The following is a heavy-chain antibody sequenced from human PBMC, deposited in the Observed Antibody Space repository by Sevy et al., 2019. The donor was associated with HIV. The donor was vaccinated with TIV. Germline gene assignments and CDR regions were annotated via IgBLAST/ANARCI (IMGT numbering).Heavy chain of an antibody. CDR2: INEDGAVK. D-gene: IGHD6-19*01. V-gene: IGHV3-7*01. J-gene: IGHJ4*02. Sequence: GGSLRLSCAASGFRFSNFWMSWVRQAPGKGLEWEANINEDGAVKYYADSVKGRFIISRDTANDSLYVQMFSLRAEDTAVYYCAKIGKRGWDFDSWGQGTRVTVSS. CDR1: GFRFSNFW. CDR3: AKIGKRGWDFDS.